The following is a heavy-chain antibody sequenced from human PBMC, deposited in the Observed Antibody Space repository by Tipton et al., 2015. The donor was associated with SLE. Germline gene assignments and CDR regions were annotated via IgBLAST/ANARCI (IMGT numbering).Heavy chain of an antibody. CDR3: ARELSLYNNGAWVY. V-gene: IGHV4-61*09. J-gene: IGHJ4*02. D-gene: IGHD1-14*01. CDR1: GGSISSGSYS. Sequence: TLSLTCTVSGGSISSGSYSWSCIRQPAGKGLEWIGHIYTSGYTKYNPSLESRVTISIDTSKNLFSLKLSSVTAADTAVYYCARELSLYNNGAWVYWGQGTLSPSPQ. CDR2: IYTSGYT.